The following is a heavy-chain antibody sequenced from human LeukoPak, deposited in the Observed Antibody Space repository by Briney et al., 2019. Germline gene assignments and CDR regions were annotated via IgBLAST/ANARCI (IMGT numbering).Heavy chain of an antibody. CDR2: ISYGGSNK. CDR1: GFTFSSYG. V-gene: IGHV3-30*18. J-gene: IGHJ6*02. CDR3: AKDSRPILRFHYYYGMDV. D-gene: IGHD3-3*01. Sequence: GGSLRLSCAASGFTFSSYGMHWVRQAPGKGLEWVAVISYGGSNKYYADSVKGRFTISRDNSKNTLYLQMNSLRAEDTAVYYCAKDSRPILRFHYYYGMDVWAKGPRSPSP.